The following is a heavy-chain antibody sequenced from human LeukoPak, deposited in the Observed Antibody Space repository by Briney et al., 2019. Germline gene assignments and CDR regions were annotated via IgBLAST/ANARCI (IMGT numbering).Heavy chain of an antibody. CDR3: ARVDIVVVVAAKKNYYYMDV. D-gene: IGHD2-15*01. CDR1: GGSFSGYY. J-gene: IGHJ6*03. V-gene: IGHV4-34*01. Sequence: SETLSLTCAVYGGSFSGYYWSWIRQPPGKGLEWIGEINHSGSTNYNPSLKSRVTISVDTSKNQFSLKLSSVTAADTAVYYCARVDIVVVVAAKKNYYYMDVWGKGTTATVSS. CDR2: INHSGST.